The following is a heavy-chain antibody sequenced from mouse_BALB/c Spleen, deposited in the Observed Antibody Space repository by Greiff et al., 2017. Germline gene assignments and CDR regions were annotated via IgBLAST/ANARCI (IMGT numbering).Heavy chain of an antibody. V-gene: IGHV2-9*02. CDR2: IWAGGST. CDR3: ASLYYDYDYAMDY. Sequence: VMLVESGPGLVAPSQSLSITCTVSGFSLTSYGVHWVRQPPGKGLEWLGVIWAGGSTNYNSALMSRLSISKDNSKSQVFLKMNSLQTDDTAMYYCASLYYDYDYAMDYWGQGTSVTVSS. CDR1: GFSLTSYG. D-gene: IGHD2-4*01. J-gene: IGHJ4*01.